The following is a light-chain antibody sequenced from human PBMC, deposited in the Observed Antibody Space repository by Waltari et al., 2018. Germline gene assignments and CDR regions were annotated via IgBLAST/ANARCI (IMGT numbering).Light chain of an antibody. CDR3: ASFTDTRNLV. Sequence: QSALTQPASVSGSPGQSITISCTGSRRDIGDYDYVSWYQHRPTKAPKLMIYEVSSRPSGVSNRFAGSKSGNTASLTISGLQAEDDATYYCASFTDTRNLVFGGGTKLTVL. J-gene: IGLJ2*01. CDR1: RRDIGDYDY. V-gene: IGLV2-14*01. CDR2: EVS.